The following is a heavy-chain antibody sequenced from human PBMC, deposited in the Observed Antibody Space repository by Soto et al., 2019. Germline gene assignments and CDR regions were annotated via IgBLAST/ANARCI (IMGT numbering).Heavy chain of an antibody. CDR1: GYTFTGHY. V-gene: IGHV1-2*02. Sequence: EAGASVKVSCKASGYTFTGHYIHWVRQAPGQGPEWMGEIGPASGDTRYAQKFQGRVTMTRDTSITTVYMELNNLSPDDTAVYYCGRGRSGQLVVFYWGQGTPVTVSS. CDR3: GRGRSGQLVVFY. J-gene: IGHJ4*02. D-gene: IGHD3-10*01. CDR2: IGPASGDT.